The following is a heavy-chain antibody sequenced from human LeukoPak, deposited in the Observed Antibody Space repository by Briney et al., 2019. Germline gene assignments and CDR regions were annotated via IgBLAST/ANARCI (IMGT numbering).Heavy chain of an antibody. Sequence: PGGSLRLSCAASGFTFSSDAMYWVRQAPGKGLEWVSALTGSGGYTDYADSVKGRFTISRDNSKNTLYLQMNSLRAEDTAVYYCARDKGLRFLEWLLWDWGQGTLVTVSS. CDR1: GFTFSSDA. CDR3: ARDKGLRFLEWLLWD. J-gene: IGHJ4*02. D-gene: IGHD3-3*01. V-gene: IGHV3-23*01. CDR2: LTGSGGYT.